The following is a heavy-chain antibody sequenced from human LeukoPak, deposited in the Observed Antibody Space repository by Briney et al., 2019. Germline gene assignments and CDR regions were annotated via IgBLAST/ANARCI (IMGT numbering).Heavy chain of an antibody. CDR2: INTSGRT. CDR1: GGSISGYY. CDR3: QGLLPPTAAYRPDDAFDL. J-gene: IGHJ3*01. V-gene: IGHV4-4*07. Sequence: SETLSLTCSVSGGSISGYYWSWIRQPAGKGLEWIGRINTSGRTNYNPSLKSRVTMSVDTSKNQFSLKLSSVTAADTAVYYCQGLLPPTAAYRPDDAFDLWGQGTMVTVSS. D-gene: IGHD2-2*01.